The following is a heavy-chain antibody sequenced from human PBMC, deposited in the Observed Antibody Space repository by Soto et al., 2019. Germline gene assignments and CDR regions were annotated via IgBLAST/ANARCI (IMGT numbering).Heavy chain of an antibody. D-gene: IGHD3-9*01. CDR2: IYYSGST. CDR3: AHILSGSQFNY. Sequence: TKSLTYSVSWGTISSLSCFWSSISQPPGKGLEWIGSIYYSGSTYYNPALKSRVTISVDTCKNHFSLKVNSVIAADTAIYYCAHILSGSQFNYWGQGTLVTVSS. CDR1: WGTISSLSCF. V-gene: IGHV4-39*02. J-gene: IGHJ4*02.